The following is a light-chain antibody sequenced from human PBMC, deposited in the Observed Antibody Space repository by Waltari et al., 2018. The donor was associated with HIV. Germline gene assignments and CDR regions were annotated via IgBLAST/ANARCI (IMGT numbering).Light chain of an antibody. J-gene: IGLJ1*01. CDR1: SANIGSRT. Sequence: QSVLTQPPSASGTPGQRVTISCSGRSANIGSRTVSWSQQLPGPAPKLLIYSNNQRPSGVPDRFSGSKSGPSAALAISGLQSEDEADYYCATWDDSLNGYVLGAGTRVTVL. V-gene: IGLV1-44*01. CDR2: SNN. CDR3: ATWDDSLNGYV.